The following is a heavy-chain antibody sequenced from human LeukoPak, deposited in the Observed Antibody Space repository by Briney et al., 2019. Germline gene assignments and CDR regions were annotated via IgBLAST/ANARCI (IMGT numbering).Heavy chain of an antibody. CDR2: INHSGST. CDR1: GPSFSDSY. Sequence: SETLSLTCAVYGPSFSDSYWSWIRQSPGKGLEWIGEINHSGSTNYNPSLKSRVAISIDTSKNQFSLRLTSVTAADTAVYYCARLQTYSGYEDFDHWGQGTLVTVSS. V-gene: IGHV4-34*01. CDR3: ARLQTYSGYEDFDH. D-gene: IGHD5-12*01. J-gene: IGHJ4*02.